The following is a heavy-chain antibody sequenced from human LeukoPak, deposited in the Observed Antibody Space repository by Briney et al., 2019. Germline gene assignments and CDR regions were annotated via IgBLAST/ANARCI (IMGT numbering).Heavy chain of an antibody. V-gene: IGHV3-30-3*01. CDR3: ARGNDDSSGYYHY. D-gene: IGHD3-22*01. CDR2: ISKDGSNK. CDR1: GFTFSSYA. J-gene: IGHJ4*02. Sequence: GGSLRLSCAASGFTFSSYAMHWVRQAPGKGLEWVAVISKDGSNKDYADSVKGRFTISRDNSKNTVYLQMNSLRTEDTAVYYCARGNDDSSGYYHYWGLGTLVTVSS.